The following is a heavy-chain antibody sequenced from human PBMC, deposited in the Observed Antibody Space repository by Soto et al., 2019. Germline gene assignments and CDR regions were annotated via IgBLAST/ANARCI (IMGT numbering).Heavy chain of an antibody. J-gene: IGHJ4*02. V-gene: IGHV3-7*04. D-gene: IGHD2-15*01. CDR3: TRGGGTFDL. CDR1: GFSFSSLW. Sequence: GGSLRLSCAASGFSFSSLWMSWVRQAPGRGLEWVANIKQDGSDKYYVDSVKGRFTISRDNAKNSLFLQMDSLRGEDTAVYYCTRGGGTFDLWGQGTLVTVSS. CDR2: IKQDGSDK.